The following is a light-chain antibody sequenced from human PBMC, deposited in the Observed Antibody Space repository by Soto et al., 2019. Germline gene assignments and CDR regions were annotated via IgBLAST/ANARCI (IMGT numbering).Light chain of an antibody. Sequence: DIEMTQSPSTLSASVGDRVTITCRASQSISTWLAWYQQKPGKAPKLLIYKASSLEGGVPSRFSGRGSGTEFTLTISSLQPDDFATYYCQQYNDYSLWTFGQGTKVEIK. CDR1: QSISTW. CDR3: QQYNDYSLWT. J-gene: IGKJ1*01. V-gene: IGKV1-5*03. CDR2: KAS.